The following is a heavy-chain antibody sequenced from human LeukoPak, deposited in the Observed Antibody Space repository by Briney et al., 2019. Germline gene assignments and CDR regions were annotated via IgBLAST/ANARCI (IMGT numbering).Heavy chain of an antibody. CDR3: AKGPLPHYYYYGMDV. J-gene: IGHJ6*02. V-gene: IGHV3-30*18. CDR1: GFTFSSYG. CDR2: ISYDGSNK. Sequence: SGGSLRLSCAASGFTFSSYGMHWVRQAPGKGLEWVAVISYDGSNKYYADSVKGRFTISRDNSKNTLYLQMNSLRAEDTAVCYCAKGPLPHYYYYGMDVWGQGTTVTVSS.